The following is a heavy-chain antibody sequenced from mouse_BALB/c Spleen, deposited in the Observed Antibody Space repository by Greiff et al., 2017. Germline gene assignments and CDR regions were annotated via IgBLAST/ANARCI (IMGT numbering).Heavy chain of an antibody. J-gene: IGHJ3*01. CDR3: ARSGAWLAY. D-gene: IGHD4-1*01. CDR2: ISSGSSTI. Sequence: EVQLMESGAGLVQPGGSRKLSCAASGFTFSSFGMHWVRQTPEKGLEWVAYISSGSSTIYYADTVKGRFTISRDNPKNTLFLQMTRLRSEDTAMYYCARSGAWLAYWGQGTLVTVSA. CDR1: GFTFSSFG. V-gene: IGHV5-17*02.